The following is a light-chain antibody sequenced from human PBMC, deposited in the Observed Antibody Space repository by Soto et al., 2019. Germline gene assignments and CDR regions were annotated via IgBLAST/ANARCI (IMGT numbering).Light chain of an antibody. CDR2: KAS. CDR1: QSISSW. Sequence: DIQMTQSPSTLSASVGDRVTITCRASQSISSWLAWYQQKPGKAPKLLIYKASSLESGVPSRFSGSGSGTEINLTISSLQPDDFATYYRQQYNSYSAWTFGQGTKVEIK. V-gene: IGKV1-5*03. J-gene: IGKJ1*01. CDR3: QQYNSYSAWT.